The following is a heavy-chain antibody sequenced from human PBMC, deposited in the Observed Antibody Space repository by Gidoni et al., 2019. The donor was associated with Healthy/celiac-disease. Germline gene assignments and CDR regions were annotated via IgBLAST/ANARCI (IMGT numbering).Heavy chain of an antibody. J-gene: IGHJ6*02. V-gene: IGHV1-69*01. D-gene: IGHD3-10*01. CDR2: IIPIFGTA. CDR1: GGTFSSYA. Sequence: QVQLVQSGAEVKKPGSSVKVSCKASGGTFSSYAISWVRQAPGQGLEWMGGIIPIFGTANYAQKFQGRVTITADESTSTAYMELSSLRSEDTAVYYCARDLVYGSGSPNYYYYGMDVWGQGTTVTVSS. CDR3: ARDLVYGSGSPNYYYYGMDV.